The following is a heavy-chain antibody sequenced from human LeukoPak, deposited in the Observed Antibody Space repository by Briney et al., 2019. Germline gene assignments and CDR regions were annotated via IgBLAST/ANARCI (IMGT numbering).Heavy chain of an antibody. Sequence: SETLSLTCAVSGGSISGYYWSWIRQPPGKGLEWIGDINHSGSTNYNPSLKSRVTISVDTSKNQFSLKLSSVTAADTAVYYCARGEVGVAATLLSPFDYWGQGTLVTVSS. CDR1: GGSISGYY. D-gene: IGHD2-15*01. CDR2: INHSGST. J-gene: IGHJ4*02. V-gene: IGHV4-34*01. CDR3: ARGEVGVAATLLSPFDY.